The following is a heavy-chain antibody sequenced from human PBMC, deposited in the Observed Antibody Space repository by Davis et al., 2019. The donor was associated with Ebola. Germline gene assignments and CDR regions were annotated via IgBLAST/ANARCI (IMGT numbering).Heavy chain of an antibody. Sequence: GGSLRLSCAASGFTFSSYAMHWVRQAPGKGLEWVAVISYDGSNKYYADSVKGRFTISRDNSKNTLYLQMNSLRAEDTAVYYCANETTVVTSYFDYWGQGTLVTVSS. V-gene: IGHV3-30-3*02. D-gene: IGHD4-23*01. CDR1: GFTFSSYA. J-gene: IGHJ4*02. CDR3: ANETTVVTSYFDY. CDR2: ISYDGSNK.